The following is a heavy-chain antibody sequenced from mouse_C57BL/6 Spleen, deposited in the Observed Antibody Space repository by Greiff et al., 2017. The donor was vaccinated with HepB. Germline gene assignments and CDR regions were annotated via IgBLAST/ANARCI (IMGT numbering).Heavy chain of an antibody. Sequence: EVQLQQSGPELVKPGASVKISCKASGYTFTDYYMNWVKQSHGKSLEWIGDINPNNGGTSYNQKFKGKATLTVDKSSSTAYMELRSLTSEDSAVYYCARPITTVVATDYFDYWGQGTTLTVSS. CDR2: INPNNGGT. D-gene: IGHD1-1*01. V-gene: IGHV1-26*01. CDR3: ARPITTVVATDYFDY. J-gene: IGHJ2*01. CDR1: GYTFTDYY.